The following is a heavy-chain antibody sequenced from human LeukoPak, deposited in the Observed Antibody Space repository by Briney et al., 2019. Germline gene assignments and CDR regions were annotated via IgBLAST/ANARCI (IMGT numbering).Heavy chain of an antibody. Sequence: GGSLRLSCAASGFNFDDYAMHWVRQAPGQGLEWVSGISRNGGNIGYADSVKGRFTISRDNAKNSLYLQMNSLRAEDTAVYYCAKDWGHMYVFDFWGQGTLVTGSS. CDR3: AKDWGHMYVFDF. CDR1: GFNFDDYA. J-gene: IGHJ5*01. V-gene: IGHV3-9*01. CDR2: ISRNGGNI. D-gene: IGHD2-8*01.